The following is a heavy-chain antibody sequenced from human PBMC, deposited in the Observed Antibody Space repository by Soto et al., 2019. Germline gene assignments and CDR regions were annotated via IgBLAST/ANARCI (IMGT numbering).Heavy chain of an antibody. J-gene: IGHJ4*02. Sequence: GGSLRLSCAASGFTFSSYSMNWVRQAPGKGLEWVSSISSSSYIYYADSVKGRFTISRDNAKNSLYLQMNSLRAEDTAVYYCARSQGRNYFLNYWGQGTLVTVSS. V-gene: IGHV3-21*01. CDR2: ISSSSYI. D-gene: IGHD4-4*01. CDR1: GFTFSSYS. CDR3: ARSQGRNYFLNY.